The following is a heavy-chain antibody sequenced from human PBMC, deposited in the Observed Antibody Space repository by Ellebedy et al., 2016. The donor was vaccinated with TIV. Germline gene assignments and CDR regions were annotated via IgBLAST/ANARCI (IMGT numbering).Heavy chain of an antibody. CDR1: GFTFSDYA. Sequence: GESLKISCAASGFTFSDYAIHWVRQAPGKGLEWVAVISYDGSNKYYADSVEGRITMSRDNSKNTLYLQMNSLRAEYTSVYDCAKFPYYYDSSGYSFWGQGTLVTVSS. J-gene: IGHJ4*02. D-gene: IGHD3-22*01. CDR3: AKFPYYYDSSGYSF. V-gene: IGHV3-30*01. CDR2: ISYDGSNK.